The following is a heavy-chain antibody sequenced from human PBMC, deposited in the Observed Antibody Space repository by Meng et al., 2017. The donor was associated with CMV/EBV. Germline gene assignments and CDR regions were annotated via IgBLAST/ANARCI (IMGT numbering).Heavy chain of an antibody. CDR3: AKDGTIFGAYYYYYGMDV. V-gene: IGHV3-30*02. J-gene: IGHJ6*02. CDR1: GFTFSSYG. CDR2: IRYDGSNK. Sequence: GESLKISCAASGFTFSSYGMHWVRQAPGKGLEWVAFIRYDGSNKYYADSVKGRFTISRDNPKNTLYLQMNSLRAEDTAVYYCAKDGTIFGAYYYYYGMDVWGQGTTVTVSS. D-gene: IGHD3-3*01.